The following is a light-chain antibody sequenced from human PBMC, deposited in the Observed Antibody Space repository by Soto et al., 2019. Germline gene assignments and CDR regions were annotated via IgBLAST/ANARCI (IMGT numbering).Light chain of an antibody. CDR3: QQYNNWPPYT. J-gene: IGKJ2*01. CDR1: QSVSNN. CDR2: GAS. V-gene: IGKV3-15*01. Sequence: EIVMTQSPATLSVSPGERATLSFSASQSVSNNLAWYQQKPGQAPRLLIYGASTRATGIPARFSGSGSGTEFTLTISSLQSEDYAVYYCQQYNNWPPYTFGQGTKVDIK.